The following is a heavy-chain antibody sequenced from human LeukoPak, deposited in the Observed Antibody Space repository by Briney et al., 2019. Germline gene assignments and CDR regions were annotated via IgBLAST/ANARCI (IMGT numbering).Heavy chain of an antibody. Sequence: TGGSLRLSCAASGFTFSRFAMNWVRRAPGKGLEWVSSISGSASDAHYADSVKGRFTISRDNAKSSLYLQMNRLRDEDTAVYYCARTYSSSWYDSWGQGTLVTVSS. D-gene: IGHD6-13*01. V-gene: IGHV3-21*01. J-gene: IGHJ5*01. CDR2: ISGSASDA. CDR3: ARTYSSSWYDS. CDR1: GFTFSRFA.